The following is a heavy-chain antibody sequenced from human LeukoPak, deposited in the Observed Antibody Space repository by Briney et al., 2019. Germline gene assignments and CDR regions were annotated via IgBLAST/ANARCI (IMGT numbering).Heavy chain of an antibody. J-gene: IGHJ4*02. D-gene: IGHD6-13*01. CDR1: GFTFSDYY. Sequence: GGSLRLSCAASGFTFSDYYMSWIRQAPGKGLEWVSYISSSGSTIYYADSVKGRFTISRDNAKNSLYLQMNSLRAEDTAMYYCAMGSAAAGTRQFDYWGQGTLVTVSS. CDR3: AMGSAAAGTRQFDY. CDR2: ISSSGSTI. V-gene: IGHV3-11*01.